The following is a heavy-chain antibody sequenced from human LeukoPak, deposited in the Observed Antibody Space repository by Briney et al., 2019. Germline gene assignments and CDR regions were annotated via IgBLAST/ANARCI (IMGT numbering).Heavy chain of an antibody. J-gene: IGHJ4*02. CDR1: GGSISSSSYY. V-gene: IGHV4-39*01. D-gene: IGHD3-22*01. Sequence: SETLSLTCTVSGGSISSSSYYWGWIRQPPGKGLEWIGSIYYSGSTYYNPSLKSRVTISVDTSKNQFSLKLSSVTAADTAVDYCARHLSPGRIVVFTPSYFDYGAREPLSTVSS. CDR3: ARHLSPGRIVVFTPSYFDY. CDR2: IYYSGST.